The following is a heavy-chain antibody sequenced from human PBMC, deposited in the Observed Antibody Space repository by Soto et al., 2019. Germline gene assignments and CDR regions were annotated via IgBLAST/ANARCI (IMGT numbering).Heavy chain of an antibody. V-gene: IGHV3-33*01. CDR3: ARTLYGDYDILTGPDYYYYYYGMDV. CDR2: IWYDGSNK. CDR1: GFTFSSYG. J-gene: IGHJ6*02. D-gene: IGHD3-9*01. Sequence: GGSLRLSCAAAGFTFSSYGMHWVRQAPGKGLEWVAVIWYDGSNKYYADSVKGRFTISRDNSKNTLYLQMNSLRAEDTAVYYYARTLYGDYDILTGPDYYYYYYGMDVWGQGTTVTVSS.